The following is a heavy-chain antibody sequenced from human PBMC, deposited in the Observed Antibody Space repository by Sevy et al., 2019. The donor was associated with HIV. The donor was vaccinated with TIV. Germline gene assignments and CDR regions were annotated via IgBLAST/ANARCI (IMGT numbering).Heavy chain of an antibody. CDR3: AREVGGFNWRPYYFDS. J-gene: IGHJ5*01. D-gene: IGHD2-8*01. V-gene: IGHV3-7*01. Sequence: GGSLRISCAASGFTFSDYWMSWVRHGPGKGLEWVATIKQDESEEYYVDSVKGRFAISRDNGKKSVSLQMSGLRVEDTALSYCAREVGGFNWRPYYFDSWGQGTLVTVSS. CDR2: IKQDESEE. CDR1: GFTFSDYW.